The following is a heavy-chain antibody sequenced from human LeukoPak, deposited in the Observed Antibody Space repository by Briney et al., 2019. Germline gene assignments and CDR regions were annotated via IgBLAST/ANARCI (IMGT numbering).Heavy chain of an antibody. CDR1: GGTFSSYA. V-gene: IGHV1-69*13. J-gene: IGHJ4*02. Sequence: ASVKVSCKASGGTFSSYAISWVRQAPGQGLEWMGGIIPIFGTANYAQKFQGRVTITADESTSTAYMELSSLRSEDTAVYYCARDDYYGSGSYVWGQGTLVTVSS. CDR3: ARDDYYGSGSYV. CDR2: IIPIFGTA. D-gene: IGHD3-10*01.